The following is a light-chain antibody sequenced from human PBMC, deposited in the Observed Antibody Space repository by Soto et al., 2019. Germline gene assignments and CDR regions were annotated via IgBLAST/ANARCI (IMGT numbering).Light chain of an antibody. CDR1: QSVSNNY. J-gene: IGKJ3*01. V-gene: IGKV3-20*01. CDR2: GTS. CDR3: QQYGISPGLFT. Sequence: EIVLTQSPGSLSLSPGERATLSCRASQSVSNNYLAWYQQKPGQAPRLLIYGTSSRATGIPDRFSGSGSGTDFTLTISRLEPEDFAVYYCQQYGISPGLFTLGPGTKVDIK.